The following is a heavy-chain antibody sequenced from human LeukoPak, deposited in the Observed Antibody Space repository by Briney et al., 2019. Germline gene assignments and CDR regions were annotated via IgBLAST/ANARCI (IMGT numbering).Heavy chain of an antibody. V-gene: IGHV1-8*01. J-gene: IGHJ6*03. CDR1: GYTFTSYD. D-gene: IGHD1-14*01. CDR3: ASTRGGTNDYYYYMDA. Sequence: ASVKVSCKASGYTFTSYDINWVRQAPGQGLEWMGWMNPNSGNTGYAQKFQGRVTMTRNTSISTAYMELSSLRSEDTAVYYCASTRGGTNDYYYYMDAWGKGTTVTVSS. CDR2: MNPNSGNT.